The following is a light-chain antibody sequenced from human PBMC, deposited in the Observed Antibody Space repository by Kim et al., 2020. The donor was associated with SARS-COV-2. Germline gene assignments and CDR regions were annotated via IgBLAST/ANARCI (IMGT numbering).Light chain of an antibody. CDR1: QSVGTS. CDR2: EAS. CDR3: QQRSNWPRT. Sequence: EVVLTQSPATLSLSPGQGVTLSCRASQSVGTSLAWYQHKPGQAPRLLIYEASTRATGVPIRFSGGGSGTHFSLTISSLEPEDFAVYYCQQRSNWPRTFGPGTKVDIK. J-gene: IGKJ3*01. V-gene: IGKV3-11*01.